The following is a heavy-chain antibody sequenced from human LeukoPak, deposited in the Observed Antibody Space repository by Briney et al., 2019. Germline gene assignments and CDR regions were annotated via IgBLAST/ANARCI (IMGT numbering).Heavy chain of an antibody. CDR3: AKGIAAAADYFDY. V-gene: IGHV3-23*01. CDR1: GFTFSSYG. Sequence: GGTLRLSCAVSGFTFSSYGMSWVRQAPGKGLEWVSAISGSGGSTYYADSVKGRFTISRDNSKNTLYLQMNSLRAEDTAVYYCAKGIAAAADYFDYWGQGTLVTVSS. J-gene: IGHJ4*02. CDR2: ISGSGGST. D-gene: IGHD6-13*01.